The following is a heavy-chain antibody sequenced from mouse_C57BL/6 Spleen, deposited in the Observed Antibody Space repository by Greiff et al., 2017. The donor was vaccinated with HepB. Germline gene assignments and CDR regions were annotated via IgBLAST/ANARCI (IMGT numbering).Heavy chain of an antibody. CDR3: ARGDSSGLFAY. D-gene: IGHD3-2*02. V-gene: IGHV1-52*01. Sequence: QVQLQQPGAELVRPGSSVKLSCKASGYTFTSYWMHWVKQRPIQGLEWIGNIDPSDSETHYNQKFKDKATLTVDKSSSTAYMQRSSLTSEDSAVYYCARGDSSGLFAYWGQGTLVTVSA. CDR1: GYTFTSYW. CDR2: IDPSDSET. J-gene: IGHJ3*01.